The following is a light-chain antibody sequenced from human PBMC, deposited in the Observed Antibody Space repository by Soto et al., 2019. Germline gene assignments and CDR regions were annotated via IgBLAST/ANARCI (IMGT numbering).Light chain of an antibody. CDR3: SSYTSSSTLDV. J-gene: IGLJ1*01. Sequence: SARTQATSVTEAPRQSLTISCTRASSEVGSYTYVSWYQQHPAKAPNIMIYEVNDRPSGVSNRFSGSKSGNAASLTISGLQAEDEADYYCSSYTSSSTLDVFGTGTKVTVL. CDR1: SSEVGSYTY. CDR2: EVN. V-gene: IGLV2-14*01.